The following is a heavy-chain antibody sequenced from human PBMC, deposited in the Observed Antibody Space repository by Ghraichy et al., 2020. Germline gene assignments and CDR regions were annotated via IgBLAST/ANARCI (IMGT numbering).Heavy chain of an antibody. CDR3: ARVDDYSNYFDY. D-gene: IGHD4-11*01. V-gene: IGHV4-59*01. CDR2: IYYSGST. CDR1: GGSISSYY. Sequence: SETLSLTCTVSGGSISSYYWSRIRQPPGKGLEWIGYIYYSGSTNYNPSLKSRVTISLDTSKNQFSLKLSSVTAADTAVYYCARVDDYSNYFDYWGQGTLVTVSS. J-gene: IGHJ4*02.